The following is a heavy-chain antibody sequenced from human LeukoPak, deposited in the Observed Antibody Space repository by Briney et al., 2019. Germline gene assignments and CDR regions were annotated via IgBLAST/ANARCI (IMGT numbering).Heavy chain of an antibody. CDR1: GFTFSSYA. Sequence: PGGSLRLSCAASGFTFSSYAMSWVRQAPGKGLEWVGFIRHREYGGTAEYAASVNGRFAISRDDSKSIVYLQMSDLRTEDTGVYYCARERAGDVDYWGLGTLVTVSS. CDR2: IRHREYGGTA. J-gene: IGHJ4*02. CDR3: ARERAGDVDY. V-gene: IGHV3-49*04.